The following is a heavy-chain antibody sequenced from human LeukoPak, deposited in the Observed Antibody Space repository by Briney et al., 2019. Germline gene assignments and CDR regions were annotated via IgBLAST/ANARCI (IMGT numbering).Heavy chain of an antibody. D-gene: IGHD2/OR15-2a*01. J-gene: IGHJ4*02. Sequence: SETLSLTCTVSGYSISSGYYWGWIRQPPVKGLEWIGSIYHSGSTHYNPSLKSRVTISVDTSKNQFSLKLSSVTAADTAVYYCASNRGAYDYWGQGTLVTVSS. CDR3: ASNRGAYDY. V-gene: IGHV4-38-2*02. CDR1: GYSISSGYY. CDR2: IYHSGST.